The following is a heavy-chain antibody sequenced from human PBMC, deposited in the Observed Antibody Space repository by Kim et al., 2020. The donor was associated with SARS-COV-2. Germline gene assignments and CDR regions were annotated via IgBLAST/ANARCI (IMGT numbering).Heavy chain of an antibody. CDR1: GFTFDDSA. CDR3: AKDISDSSRWFVALAI. J-gene: IGHJ3*02. V-gene: IGHV3-43*02. Sequence: GGSLRLSCAASGFTFDDSAMQWVRQVPGKGLEWVSFISGDGGSTYYADSVKGRFTVSRDNNKNSLYLQMNSLRNEDTALYYCAKDISDSSRWFVALAIWGRGTMVTVSS. CDR2: ISGDGGST. D-gene: IGHD6-13*01.